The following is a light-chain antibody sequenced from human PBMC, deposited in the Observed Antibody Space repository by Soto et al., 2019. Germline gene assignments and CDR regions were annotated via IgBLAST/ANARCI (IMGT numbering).Light chain of an antibody. CDR1: QSINKNY. CDR2: GIS. V-gene: IGKV3-20*01. CDR3: QQYGTSPFT. J-gene: IGKJ3*01. Sequence: ELVLTQSPGTLSLSPGERATLSCRASQSINKNYFAWYQQQPGQGPRLLIYGISSRATGIPDRFSGSGSGTDFTLTISRLEPEDFAVYYCQQYGTSPFTFVPGTKVDIK.